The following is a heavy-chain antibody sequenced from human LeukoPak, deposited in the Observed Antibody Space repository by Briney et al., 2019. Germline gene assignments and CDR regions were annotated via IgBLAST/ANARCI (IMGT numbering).Heavy chain of an antibody. CDR2: IWYDGSNK. Sequence: PGGSLRLSCAASGFTFSSYGMHWVRQAPGKGLEWVAVIWYDGSNKYYADSVKGRFTISRDNSKNTLYLQMNSLRAEDTAVYYCARECCSSTSCYGSFDYWGQGTLVTVSS. V-gene: IGHV3-33*01. CDR1: GFTFSSYG. CDR3: ARECCSSTSCYGSFDY. J-gene: IGHJ4*02. D-gene: IGHD2-2*01.